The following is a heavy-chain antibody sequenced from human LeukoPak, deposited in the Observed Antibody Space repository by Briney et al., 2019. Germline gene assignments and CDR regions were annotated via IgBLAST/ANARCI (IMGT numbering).Heavy chain of an antibody. V-gene: IGHV3-30*04. CDR2: ISSDGNSK. CDR1: GFTFSSYA. D-gene: IGHD3-3*01. Sequence: GGSLRLSCAASGFTFSSYAVHWVRQAPGKGLEWVAVISSDGNSKNYADSVRGRFTISRDNSKNTLYLQLNSLRDEDTAVYYCARETGVDNFWSARQNLYYFDYWGQGTLVIVSS. CDR3: ARETGVDNFWSARQNLYYFDY. J-gene: IGHJ4*02.